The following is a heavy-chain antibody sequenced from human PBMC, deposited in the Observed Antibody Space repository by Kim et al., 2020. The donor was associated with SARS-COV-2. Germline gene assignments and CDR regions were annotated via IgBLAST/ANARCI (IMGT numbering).Heavy chain of an antibody. V-gene: IGHV3-30*18. J-gene: IGHJ4*02. CDR2: ISYDGSNK. Sequence: GGSLRLSCAASGFTFSSYGMHWVRQAPGKGLEWVAVISYDGSNKYYADSVKGRFTISRDNSKNTLYLQMNSLRAEDTAVYYCANDRRVRGVIITSEWGQGTLVTVSS. CDR3: ANDRRVRGVIITSE. CDR1: GFTFSSYG. D-gene: IGHD3-10*01.